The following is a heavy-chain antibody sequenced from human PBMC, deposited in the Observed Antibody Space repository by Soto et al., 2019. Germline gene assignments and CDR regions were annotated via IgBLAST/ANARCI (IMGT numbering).Heavy chain of an antibody. Sequence: QVQLVQSGAEVKKPGSSVKVSCKASGGTFGSYAITWVRRAPGQGLEWLGGIIPIFNSPAYAQKFQARVVITADEMTNTAYMELNSLRFDDTAVYYCAREAPYGTSATCPKFYDMDVWGQGTTVTVAS. CDR2: IIPIFNSP. CDR3: AREAPYGTSATCPKFYDMDV. D-gene: IGHD1-26*01. V-gene: IGHV1-69*01. CDR1: GGTFGSYA. J-gene: IGHJ6*02.